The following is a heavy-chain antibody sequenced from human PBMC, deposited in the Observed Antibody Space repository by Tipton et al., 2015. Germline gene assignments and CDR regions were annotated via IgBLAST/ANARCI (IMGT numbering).Heavy chain of an antibody. CDR3: ARDGDCSGGSCYRHFYYYYGMDV. V-gene: IGHV1-18*01. CDR2: ISAYNGNT. CDR1: GYTFTSYG. J-gene: IGHJ6*02. D-gene: IGHD2-15*01. Sequence: QSGAEVKKPGASVKVSCKASGYTFTSYGISWVRQAPGQGLEWMGWISAYNGNTNYAQKLQGRVTMTTDTSTCTAYMELRSLRSDDTAVYYCARDGDCSGGSCYRHFYYYYGMDVWGQGTTVTVSS.